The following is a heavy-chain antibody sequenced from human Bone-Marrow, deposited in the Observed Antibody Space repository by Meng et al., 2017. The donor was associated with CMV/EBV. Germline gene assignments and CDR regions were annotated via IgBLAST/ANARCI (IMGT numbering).Heavy chain of an antibody. D-gene: IGHD2-8*01. Sequence: GESLKISWAASGSIFSSIDIHWVRQTAGKLLEWVSAIGTAGDTYYPGSVKGRFTISRENAKNSFYLQMNSLRAGDTAVYYCAKVHMLGPYYYYYYGTDFWGQGTTVTVSS. CDR3: AKVHMLGPYYYYYYGTDF. CDR1: GSIFSSID. CDR2: IGTAGDT. J-gene: IGHJ6*01. V-gene: IGHV3-13*01.